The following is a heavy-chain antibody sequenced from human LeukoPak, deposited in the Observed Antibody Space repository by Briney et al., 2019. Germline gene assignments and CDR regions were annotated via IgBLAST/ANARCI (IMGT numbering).Heavy chain of an antibody. J-gene: IGHJ4*02. D-gene: IGHD2-21*02. V-gene: IGHV3-33*01. CDR3: ARVYCGGDCYSSGPDY. CDR2: IWYDGSNK. Sequence: QPGRSLRLSCAASGFTFSSYGMHWVRQAPGKGLEWVAVIWYDGSNKYYADSVKGRFTISRDNSKNTLYLQMNSLRAEDTAVYYCARVYCGGDCYSSGPDYWGQGTLVTVSS. CDR1: GFTFSSYG.